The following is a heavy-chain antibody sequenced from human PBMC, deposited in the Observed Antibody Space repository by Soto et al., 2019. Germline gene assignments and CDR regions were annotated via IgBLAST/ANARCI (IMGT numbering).Heavy chain of an antibody. CDR3: ASGYSSASGYYYGMDV. V-gene: IGHV5-10-1*01. CDR2: IDPSDSYT. Sequence: KVSCKASAGTFSSYAISWVRQMPGKGLEWMGRIDPSDSYTNYSPSFQGHVTISADKSISTAYLQWSSLKASDTAMYYCASGYSSASGYYYGMDVWGQGTTVTVSS. D-gene: IGHD5-18*01. CDR1: AGTFSSYA. J-gene: IGHJ6*02.